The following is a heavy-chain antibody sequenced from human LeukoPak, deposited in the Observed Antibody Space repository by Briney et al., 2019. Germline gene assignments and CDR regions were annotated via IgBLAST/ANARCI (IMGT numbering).Heavy chain of an antibody. D-gene: IGHD3-10*01. V-gene: IGHV3-30*18. CDR3: AKFGAGTFDY. CDR2: ISYDGSNK. Sequence: GGSLRLPCAASGFTFSSYGMHWVRQAPGKGLEWVAVISYDGSNKYYADSVKGRFTISRDNSKNTLYLQMNSLRAEDTAVYYCAKFGAGTFDYWGQGTLVTVSS. CDR1: GFTFSSYG. J-gene: IGHJ4*02.